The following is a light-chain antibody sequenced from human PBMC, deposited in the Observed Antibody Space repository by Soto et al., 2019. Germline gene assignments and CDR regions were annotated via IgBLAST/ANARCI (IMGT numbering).Light chain of an antibody. CDR3: QQRSNWPT. V-gene: IGKV3-11*01. CDR2: DAS. Sequence: EIVLTQSPATLSLSPAERATLSCRASQSVSSYLAWYQQKPGQAPRLLIYDASNRATGIPARFSGSGSGTDFTLTISSLESEDFAVYYCQQRSNWPTFGQGTKVEIK. J-gene: IGKJ1*01. CDR1: QSVSSY.